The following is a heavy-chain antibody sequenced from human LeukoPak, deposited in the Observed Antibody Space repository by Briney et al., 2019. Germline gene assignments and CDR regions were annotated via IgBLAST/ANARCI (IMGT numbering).Heavy chain of an antibody. CDR2: INHSGST. V-gene: IGHV4-39*07. J-gene: IGHJ3*02. CDR3: ARETDILDAFDI. D-gene: IGHD3-9*01. CDR1: GGSISSSSYY. Sequence: SETLSLTCTVSGGSISSSSYYWSWVRQPPGKGLEWIGEINHSGSTNYNPSLKSRVTISVDTSKNQFSLKLSSVTAADTAVYYCARETDILDAFDIWGQGTMVTVSS.